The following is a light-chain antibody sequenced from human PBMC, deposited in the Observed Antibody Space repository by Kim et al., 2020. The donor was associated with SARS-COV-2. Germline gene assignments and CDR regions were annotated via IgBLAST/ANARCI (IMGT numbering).Light chain of an antibody. V-gene: IGLV6-57*01. CDR3: QSYDSNIGV. CDR1: SGSIASNY. CDR2: EDN. J-gene: IGLJ3*02. Sequence: GKTVTISCTRSSGSIASNYVQWYQQRPGSSPTTVIYEDNERPSGVADRFSGSIDSSSNSASLTISGLKAEDEADYYCQSYDSNIGVFGGGTQLTVL.